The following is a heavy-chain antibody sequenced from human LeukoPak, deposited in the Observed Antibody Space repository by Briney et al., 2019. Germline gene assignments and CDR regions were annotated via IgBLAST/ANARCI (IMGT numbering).Heavy chain of an antibody. D-gene: IGHD6-13*01. CDR1: GFTFSSYS. CDR2: ISSSSSYI. V-gene: IGHV3-21*01. J-gene: IGHJ4*02. Sequence: PGGSLRLSCAASGFTFSSYSMNWVRQAPGKGLEWVSSISSSSSYIYYADSVKGRFTISRDNAKNSLYLQMNSLRAEDTAVYYCARDNEAAAGTVFDYWGQGTLVTVSS. CDR3: ARDNEAAAGTVFDY.